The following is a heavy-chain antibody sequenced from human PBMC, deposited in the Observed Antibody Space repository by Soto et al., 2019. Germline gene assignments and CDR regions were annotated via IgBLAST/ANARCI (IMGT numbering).Heavy chain of an antibody. Sequence: GGSLRLSCAASGFTFSSYAMSWVRQAPGKGLEWVSAISGSGGSTYYADSVKGRFTISRDNSKNTLYLQMNSLRAEDTAVYYCAKDPRVQIAVNWFDPWGQGTLVTVSS. D-gene: IGHD6-19*01. CDR2: ISGSGGST. CDR3: AKDPRVQIAVNWFDP. CDR1: GFTFSSYA. V-gene: IGHV3-23*01. J-gene: IGHJ5*02.